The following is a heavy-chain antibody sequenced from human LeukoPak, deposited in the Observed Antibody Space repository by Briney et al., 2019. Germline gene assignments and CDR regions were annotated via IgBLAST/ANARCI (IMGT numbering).Heavy chain of an antibody. CDR1: GFTFSSYG. J-gene: IGHJ4*02. CDR3: VRDMGYYDKV. V-gene: IGHV3-30*02. CDR2: IRYDGGNK. D-gene: IGHD3-22*01. Sequence: GGSLRLSCAASGFTFSSYGMHWVRQAPGKGLEWVAFIRYDGGNKYYADSVKGRFTISRDNAKNTLYLQMNSLRAEDTVVYYCVRDMGYYDKVWGQGTLVTVSS.